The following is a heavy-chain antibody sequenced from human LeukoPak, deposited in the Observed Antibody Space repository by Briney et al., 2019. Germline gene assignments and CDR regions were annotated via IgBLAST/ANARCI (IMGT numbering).Heavy chain of an antibody. CDR2: IYYSGST. V-gene: IGHV4-39*01. D-gene: IGHD3-3*02. CDR1: SGSISSGVYY. J-gene: IGHJ4*02. CDR3: ASPSIGPFDY. Sequence: SQTLSLTCTVSSGSISSGVYYWGWIRQPPGKGLEWIGSIYYSGSTSYNPSLKSRVTISVDTSKNQFSLKLSSVTAADTAVYYCASPSIGPFDYWGQGTLVTVSS.